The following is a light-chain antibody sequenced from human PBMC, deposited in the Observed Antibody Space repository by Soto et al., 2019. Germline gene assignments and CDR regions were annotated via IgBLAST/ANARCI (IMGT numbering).Light chain of an antibody. J-gene: IGKJ1*01. V-gene: IGKV3-20*01. CDR3: QQYGSSPLWT. Sequence: EIVLTQSPGTLSLSPGERATLSCRASQSVNSIYLAWYQQKPGQAPRLLISGASSRATGIPDRFSGSGSGTDFTLPISRLEPEDFAVYYCQQYGSSPLWTFGQGTKVDIK. CDR2: GAS. CDR1: QSVNSIY.